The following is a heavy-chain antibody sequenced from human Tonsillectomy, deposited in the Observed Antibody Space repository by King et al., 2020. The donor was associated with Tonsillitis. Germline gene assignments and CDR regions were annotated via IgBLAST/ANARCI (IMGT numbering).Heavy chain of an antibody. CDR1: GGSISSYY. Sequence: VQLQESGPGLVKPSETLSLTCTVSGGSISSYYLSWIRQPPGKGLEWIGYIYYSGSTNYNPSLKSRVTISVDTSKNQFSLKLRSVTAADTAVYYCAREPGPNSYYYDMGMDVWGQGTTVTVSS. V-gene: IGHV4-59*01. CDR2: IYYSGST. J-gene: IGHJ6*02. CDR3: AREPGPNSYYYDMGMDV. D-gene: IGHD3-22*01.